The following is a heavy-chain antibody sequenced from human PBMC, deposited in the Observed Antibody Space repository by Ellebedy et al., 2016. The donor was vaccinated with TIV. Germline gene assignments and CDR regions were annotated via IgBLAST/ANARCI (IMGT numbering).Heavy chain of an antibody. CDR1: GFTFSRNW. CDR2: IKEDGSLK. J-gene: IGHJ4*02. CDR3: ARYGNLGY. D-gene: IGHD1-1*01. Sequence: GESLKISCAASGFTFSRNWMSWVRQAPGKGLELVAKIKEDGSLKYYVDAVTGRFAISRDNAKNSLYLQMNSLRAEDTAVYYCARYGNLGYWGQGTLVTVSS. V-gene: IGHV3-7*03.